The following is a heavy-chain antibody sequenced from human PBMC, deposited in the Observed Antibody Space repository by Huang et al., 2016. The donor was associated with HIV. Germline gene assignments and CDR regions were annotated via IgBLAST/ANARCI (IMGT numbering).Heavy chain of an antibody. CDR2: IYYSGAT. CDR1: GGSITDSNYY. Sequence: QLQLQESGPGLVRPSETLSLICTVSGGSITDSNYYWGWIRQPPGRGLEWIGSIYYSGATDYNPTLKSRGTVSVDTAKNRFSLDIRSVAVADTAIYYCARHFGSWSGYFDSWGQGTLVPVSS. J-gene: IGHJ4*02. CDR3: ARHFGSWSGYFDS. V-gene: IGHV4-39*01. D-gene: IGHD3-10*01.